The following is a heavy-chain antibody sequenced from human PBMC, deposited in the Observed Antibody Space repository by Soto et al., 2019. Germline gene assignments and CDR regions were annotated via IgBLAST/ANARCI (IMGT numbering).Heavy chain of an antibody. D-gene: IGHD6-6*01. CDR2: IYYSGST. Sequence: SETLSLTCTVSGGSISSYYWSWIRQPPGKGLEWIGYIYYSGSTNYNPSLKSRVTISVDTYKNQFSLKLSSVTAADTAVYYCARGWIAARWTSFDPWGQGTLVTVSS. J-gene: IGHJ5*02. CDR3: ARGWIAARWTSFDP. V-gene: IGHV4-59*01. CDR1: GGSISSYY.